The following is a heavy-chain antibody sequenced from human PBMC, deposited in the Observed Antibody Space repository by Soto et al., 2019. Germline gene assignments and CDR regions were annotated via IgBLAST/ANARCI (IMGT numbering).Heavy chain of an antibody. CDR3: ASTRYYDSSGYYYFDY. D-gene: IGHD3-22*01. CDR2: ISYDGSNK. V-gene: IGHV3-30-3*01. J-gene: IGHJ4*02. Sequence: GGSLRLSCAASGFTFSSYAMHWVRQAPGKGLEWVAVISYDGSNKYYADSVKGRFTISRDNSKTTLYLQMNSLRAEDTAVYYCASTRYYDSSGYYYFDYWGQGTLVTVSS. CDR1: GFTFSSYA.